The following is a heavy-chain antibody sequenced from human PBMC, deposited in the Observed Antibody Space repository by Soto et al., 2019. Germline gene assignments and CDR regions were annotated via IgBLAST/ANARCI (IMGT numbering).Heavy chain of an antibody. D-gene: IGHD3-22*01. V-gene: IGHV4-30-4*01. J-gene: IGHJ5*02. CDR1: GGSISSGDYY. CDR3: ARVGPWVPYYYDSSPYTFENWFDP. Sequence: PSETLSLTCTVSGGSISSGDYYWSWIRQPPGKGLEWIGYIYYSGSTYYNPSLKSRVTLSIDMTNNHVSLILNSVTAADTAVYYCARVGPWVPYYYDSSPYTFENWFDPWGQGTLVTV. CDR2: IYYSGST.